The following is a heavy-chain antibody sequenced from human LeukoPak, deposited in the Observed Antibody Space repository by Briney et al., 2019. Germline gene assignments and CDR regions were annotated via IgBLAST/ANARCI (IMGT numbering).Heavy chain of an antibody. V-gene: IGHV3-21*01. CDR1: GFTFSSYS. J-gene: IGHJ4*02. CDR3: ARGLSVVVAATPGFFDY. Sequence: PGGSLRLSCAASGFTFSSYSMNWVRQAPGKGLEWVSSISSSSSYIYYADSVKGRFTISRDNAKKSLYLQMNSLRAEDTAVYYCARGLSVVVAATPGFFDYWGQGTPVTVSS. D-gene: IGHD2-15*01. CDR2: ISSSSSYI.